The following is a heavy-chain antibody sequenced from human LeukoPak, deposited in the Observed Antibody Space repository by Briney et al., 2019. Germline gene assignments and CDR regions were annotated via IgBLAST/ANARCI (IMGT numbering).Heavy chain of an antibody. CDR2: ISGGGGST. CDR3: AKGGKWDVTPFDY. V-gene: IGHV3-23*01. Sequence: GGSLRLSCAASGFTFSSYAITWVRQAPGKGLEWVSGISGGGGSTYYAASVKGRFTISRDNSKNTLYLQVNSLRAEDTAVYYCAKGGKWDVTPFDYWGQGTLVTVSS. D-gene: IGHD1-26*01. J-gene: IGHJ4*02. CDR1: GFTFSSYA.